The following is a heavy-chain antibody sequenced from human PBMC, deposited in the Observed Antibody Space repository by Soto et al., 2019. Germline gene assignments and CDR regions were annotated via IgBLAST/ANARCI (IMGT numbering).Heavy chain of an antibody. CDR1: GFTFSSYA. D-gene: IGHD3-3*01. CDR2: ISGSGGST. CDR3: AKDRYYDFWSGYYTDY. J-gene: IGHJ4*02. Sequence: GGSLRLSCAASGFTFSSYAMSWVRQASGKGLEWVSAISGSGGSTYYADSVKGRFTISRDNSKNTLYLQMNSLRAEDTAVYYCAKDRYYDFWSGYYTDYWGQGTLVTVSS. V-gene: IGHV3-23*01.